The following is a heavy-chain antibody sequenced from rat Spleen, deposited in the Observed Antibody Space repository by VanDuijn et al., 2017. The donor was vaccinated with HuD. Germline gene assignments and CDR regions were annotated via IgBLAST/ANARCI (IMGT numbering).Heavy chain of an antibody. J-gene: IGHJ2*01. CDR1: GFTFSDYY. CDR2: LSYDATAP. CDR3: TRLWDS. V-gene: IGHV5-29*01. Sequence: EVQLVESDGGLVQPGRSLKLSCAASGFTFSDYYMAWVRQAPTKGLEWVATLSYDATAPYYRDSVKGRFTISRDNAKNTLYLQMDSLRSEDTATYYCTRLWDSWGQGVMVTVSS.